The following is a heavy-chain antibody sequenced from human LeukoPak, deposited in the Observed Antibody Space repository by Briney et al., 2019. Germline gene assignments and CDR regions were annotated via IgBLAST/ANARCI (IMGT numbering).Heavy chain of an antibody. Sequence: GGSLRLSCAASGFTFSSGWMSWVRQAPGKGLEWVANINPAGSVKYYVDSVKGRFTISRDNAKNSLYLQMNSLRGEDTAVYYCARGDRGANYGMDVWGQGTMVTVSS. D-gene: IGHD1-26*01. V-gene: IGHV3-7*01. J-gene: IGHJ6*02. CDR1: GFTFSSGW. CDR3: ARGDRGANYGMDV. CDR2: INPAGSVK.